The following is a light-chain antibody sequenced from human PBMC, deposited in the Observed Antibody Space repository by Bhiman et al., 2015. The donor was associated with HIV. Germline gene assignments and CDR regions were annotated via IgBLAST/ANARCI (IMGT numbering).Light chain of an antibody. V-gene: IGLV1-51*02. CDR2: ENN. CDR3: GTWDRSLSAGGV. J-gene: IGLJ1*01. CDR1: SSNIGAGYD. Sequence: QSVLTQPPSVSAAPGQRVTISCTGSSSNIGAGYDVHWYQQLPGTAPKLLIYENNKRPSGIPDRFSGSKSGTSATLGITGLQTGDEADYYCGTWDRSLSAGGVFGTGTKVTVL.